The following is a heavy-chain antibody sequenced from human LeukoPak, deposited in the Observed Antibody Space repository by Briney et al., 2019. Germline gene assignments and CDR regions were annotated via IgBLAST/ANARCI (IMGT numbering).Heavy chain of an antibody. V-gene: IGHV4-38-2*02. CDR3: AKSNGYGLVDI. Sequence: SETLPLTCTVSGYSISSGYYWGWIRQPPGKGLEWIGSIYHSGSTYYSPSLKSRVTISLDTSRNQFSLKLTSVTAADTAVYYCAKSNGYGLVDIWGQGTIVTVSS. CDR2: IYHSGST. J-gene: IGHJ3*02. D-gene: IGHD3-10*01. CDR1: GYSISSGYY.